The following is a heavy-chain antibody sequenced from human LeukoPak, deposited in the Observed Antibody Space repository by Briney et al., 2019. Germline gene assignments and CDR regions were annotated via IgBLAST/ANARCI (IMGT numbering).Heavy chain of an antibody. CDR3: ARDIDTGAYMDV. CDR1: GGSISSYY. J-gene: IGHJ6*03. D-gene: IGHD5-18*01. CDR2: IYYSGST. Sequence: SETLSLTCTVSGGSISSYYWSWIRQPPGKGLEWIGYIYYSGSTNYNPSLKSRVTISVDTSKNQFSLKLSSVTAADTAVYYCARDIDTGAYMDVWGKGTTVTVSS. V-gene: IGHV4-59*01.